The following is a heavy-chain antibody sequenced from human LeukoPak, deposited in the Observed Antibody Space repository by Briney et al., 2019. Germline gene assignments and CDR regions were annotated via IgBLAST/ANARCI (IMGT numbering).Heavy chain of an antibody. Sequence: SETLSLTCTVAGGSISSGDYFWSWIRQPPGQGLEWIGYIYYRGSTHYNPSLQSRVSISRDTSKNQFSLKVTSVTAADTAVYYCARGPKHLLALKSVAAGWYFDLWGRGTLVPVSS. CDR2: IYYRGST. V-gene: IGHV4-30-4*01. CDR3: ARGPKHLLALKSVAAGWYFDL. D-gene: IGHD6-19*01. CDR1: GGSISSGDYF. J-gene: IGHJ2*01.